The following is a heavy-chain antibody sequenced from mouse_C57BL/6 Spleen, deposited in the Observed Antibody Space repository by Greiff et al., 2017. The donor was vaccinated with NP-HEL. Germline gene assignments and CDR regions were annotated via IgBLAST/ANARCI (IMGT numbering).Heavy chain of an antibody. D-gene: IGHD1-1*01. CDR3: ARDLVITTVVATDY. CDR2: IYPGDGDT. CDR1: GYAFSSSW. J-gene: IGHJ2*01. Sequence: VQVVESGPELVKPGASVKISCKASGYAFSSSWMNWVKQRPGKGLEWIGRIYPGDGDTNYNGKFKGKATLTADKSSSTAYMQLSSLTSEDSAVYFCARDLVITTVVATDYWGQGTTLTVSS. V-gene: IGHV1-82*01.